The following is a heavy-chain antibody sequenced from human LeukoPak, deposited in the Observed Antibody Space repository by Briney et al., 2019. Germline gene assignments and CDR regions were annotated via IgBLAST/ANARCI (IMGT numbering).Heavy chain of an antibody. Sequence: PGGSLRLSCAAPGFTFTSYAMSWVRQAPGKGLEWVSGISGSGGGTYYADSVEGRFTISRDISKNTLYLQLNSLRAEDTAVYFCARDLRTLDAFDVWGQGTMVIVSS. CDR1: GFTFTSYA. J-gene: IGHJ3*01. CDR2: ISGSGGGT. V-gene: IGHV3-23*01. CDR3: ARDLRTLDAFDV.